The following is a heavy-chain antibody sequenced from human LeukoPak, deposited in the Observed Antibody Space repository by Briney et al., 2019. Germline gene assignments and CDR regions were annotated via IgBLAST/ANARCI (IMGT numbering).Heavy chain of an antibody. D-gene: IGHD3-10*01. V-gene: IGHV1-2*02. J-gene: IGHJ4*02. CDR1: GYTFTGYY. CDR3: ARGSRVLRASDIDY. Sequence: ASVKVSCKASGYTFTGYYMHWVRQAPGQGLEWMGWINPNSGGTNYAQNFQGRVTMTRDTSISTAYMELSRLRSDDTAVYYCARGSRVLRASDIDYWGQGTLVTVSS. CDR2: INPNSGGT.